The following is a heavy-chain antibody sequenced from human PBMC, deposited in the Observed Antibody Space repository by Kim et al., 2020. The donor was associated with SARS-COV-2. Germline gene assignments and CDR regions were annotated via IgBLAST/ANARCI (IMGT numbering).Heavy chain of an antibody. J-gene: IGHJ5*02. Sequence: SETLSRTCTVSGGSITNYYGNWIRQPPGKGLEWIGQIHYTGSTNYNPSLKSRVNISVDTSKNQFSLKLSSVTAADTVVYYCARESYSSGCFDTWGQGTLVIVSS. CDR2: IHYTGST. V-gene: IGHV4-59*13. D-gene: IGHD6-19*01. CDR1: GGSITNYY. CDR3: ARESYSSGCFDT.